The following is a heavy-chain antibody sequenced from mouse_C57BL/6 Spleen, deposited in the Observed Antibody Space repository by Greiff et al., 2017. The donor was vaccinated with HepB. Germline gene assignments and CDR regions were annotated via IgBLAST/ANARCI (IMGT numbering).Heavy chain of an antibody. CDR2: IHPNSGST. J-gene: IGHJ4*01. V-gene: IGHV1-64*01. CDR3: ARYGSSYDAMDY. Sequence: QVQLQQPGAELVKPGASVKLSCKASGYTFTSYWMHWVKQRPGQGLEWIGMIHPNSGSTNYNEKFKSKATLTVDKSSSTAYMHLSSLTSEDSAVYYCARYGSSYDAMDYWGQGTSVTVSS. CDR1: GYTFTSYW. D-gene: IGHD1-1*01.